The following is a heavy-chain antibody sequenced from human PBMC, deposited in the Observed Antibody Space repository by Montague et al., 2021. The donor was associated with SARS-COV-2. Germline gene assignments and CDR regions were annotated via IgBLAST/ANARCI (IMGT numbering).Heavy chain of an antibody. CDR2: IYWDDDK. D-gene: IGHD3-9*01. CDR3: VKLGYDLLTGYYDAFDV. J-gene: IGHJ3*01. Sequence: PALVKPTQTLTLTCTFSGFSLYTSGVGVGWIRQPPGKALEWLALIYWDDDKRYTPSVKTRLTITKDTFENQVVLTMANMHPVDTATYYCVKLGYDLLTGYYDAFDVWGPGTLVTVS. V-gene: IGHV2-5*02. CDR1: GFSLYTSGVG.